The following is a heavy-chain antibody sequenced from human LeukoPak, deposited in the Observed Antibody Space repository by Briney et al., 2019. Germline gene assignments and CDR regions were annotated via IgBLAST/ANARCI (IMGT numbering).Heavy chain of an antibody. V-gene: IGHV5-51*01. CDR3: ARLGYCSSTSCPYYYYGMDV. CDR2: IYPGDSDN. D-gene: IGHD2-2*01. CDR1: GYSFTSYW. J-gene: IGHJ6*02. Sequence: GESLKISCKGSGYSFTSYWIGWVRQMPGKGLEWMGIIYPGDSDNRYSPSFQGQVTISADKSISTAYLQWSSLKASDTVMYYYARLGYCSSTSCPYYYYGMDVWGQGTTVTVSS.